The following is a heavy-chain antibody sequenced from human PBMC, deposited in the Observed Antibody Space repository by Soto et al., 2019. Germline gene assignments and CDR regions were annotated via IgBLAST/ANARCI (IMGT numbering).Heavy chain of an antibody. CDR3: AHRLSGSTWDGGYLDY. CDR1: GFSLTTSPMG. Sequence: QITLKESGPTLVKPTQTLTLTCTFSGFSLTTSPMGVGWIRQPPGKALEWLVVIYWDDDKRYSPSLKSRLTNPEDTSKNHVVLTMTNRVTVESATYYWAHRLSGSTWDGGYLDYWGQGALVTVSS. J-gene: IGHJ4*02. V-gene: IGHV2-5*02. D-gene: IGHD1-26*01. CDR2: IYWDDDK.